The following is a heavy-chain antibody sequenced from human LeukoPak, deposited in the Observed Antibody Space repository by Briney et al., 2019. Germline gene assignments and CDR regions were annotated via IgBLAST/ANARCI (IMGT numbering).Heavy chain of an antibody. D-gene: IGHD5-18*01. Sequence: PGGSLRLSCAASGFTFSRYWMHWVRQAPGKGLEWVSSISSYSNYMYYADSVKGRFTISRDNARNSLYLQMNSLRADDTAVYYCARSGRGYSYGYPEGYWGQGTLVTVSS. V-gene: IGHV3-21*01. J-gene: IGHJ4*02. CDR2: ISSYSNYM. CDR3: ARSGRGYSYGYPEGY. CDR1: GFTFSRYW.